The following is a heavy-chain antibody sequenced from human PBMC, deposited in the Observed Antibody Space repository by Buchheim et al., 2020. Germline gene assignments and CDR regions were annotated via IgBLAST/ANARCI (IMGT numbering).Heavy chain of an antibody. Sequence: QVQLVQSGAEVKKPGASVKVSCKASGYTFTSYYMHWVRQAPGQGLEWMGIINPSGGSTSYAKKFQGRVTMHRETSNRTGYMELSSLRSEDTAVYYCARDPAYCGGDCYSNYFDYWGQGTL. V-gene: IGHV1-46*01. CDR1: GYTFTSYY. CDR3: ARDPAYCGGDCYSNYFDY. D-gene: IGHD2-21*02. CDR2: INPSGGST. J-gene: IGHJ4*02.